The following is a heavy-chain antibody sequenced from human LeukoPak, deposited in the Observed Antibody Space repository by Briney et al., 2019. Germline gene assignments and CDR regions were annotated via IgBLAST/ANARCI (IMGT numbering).Heavy chain of an antibody. D-gene: IGHD4-17*01. CDR1: GFTFSSFG. Sequence: GGALRLSCAASGFTFSSFGMHWVRQAPGQGLEWVAVISFDGSNQYYADSVKGRFTIYRDNFKNTVYLQMNSLRAEETAVYYCAKSHPPTVTTEEGEYLQHWGQGTLVTVSS. V-gene: IGHV3-30*18. CDR3: AKSHPPTVTTEEGEYLQH. J-gene: IGHJ1*01. CDR2: ISFDGSNQ.